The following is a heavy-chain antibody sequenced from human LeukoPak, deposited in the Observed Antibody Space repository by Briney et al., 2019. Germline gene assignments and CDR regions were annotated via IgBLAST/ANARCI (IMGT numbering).Heavy chain of an antibody. CDR1: GYTFTSYA. D-gene: IGHD3-22*01. V-gene: IGHV1-2*02. J-gene: IGHJ4*02. CDR3: AITYYYDSSGYYWGYYFDY. CDR2: INPNSGGT. Sequence: ASVKVSCKASGYTFTSYAMNGVRQAPGQGLEWMGWINPNSGGTNYAQKFQGRVTMTRDTSISTAYMELSRLRSDDTAVYYCAITYYYDSSGYYWGYYFDYWGQGTLVTVSS.